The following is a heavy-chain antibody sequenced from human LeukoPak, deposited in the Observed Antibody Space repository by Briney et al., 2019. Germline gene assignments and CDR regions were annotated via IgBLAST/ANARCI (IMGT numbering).Heavy chain of an antibody. D-gene: IGHD3-22*01. V-gene: IGHV3-48*03. CDR2: ISTSGSTI. J-gene: IGHJ3*02. Sequence: GGSLRLSCAASGFTFSSYEMNWVRQAPGKGLEWVSYISTSGSTIYYADSVKGRFRISRDNAKNSLYLQMNSLRAEDTAVYYCARERMIVVVHDGFDIWGQGTMVTVSS. CDR1: GFTFSSYE. CDR3: ARERMIVVVHDGFDI.